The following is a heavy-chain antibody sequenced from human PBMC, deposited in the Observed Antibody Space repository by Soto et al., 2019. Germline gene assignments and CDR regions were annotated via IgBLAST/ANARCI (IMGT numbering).Heavy chain of an antibody. CDR2: ISYDGSNK. Sequence: GGSLRLSCAASGFTFSSYAMPWVRQAPGKGLEWVAVISYDGSNKYYADSVKGRFTISRDNSKNTLYLQMNSLRPEDTAVYYCARDRVAAYNWFAPWGQGTLVTVSS. CDR1: GFTFSSYA. CDR3: ARDRVAAYNWFAP. V-gene: IGHV3-30-3*01. J-gene: IGHJ5*02. D-gene: IGHD6-19*01.